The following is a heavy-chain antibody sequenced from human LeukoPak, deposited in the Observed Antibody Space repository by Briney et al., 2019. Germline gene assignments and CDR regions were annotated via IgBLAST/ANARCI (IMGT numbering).Heavy chain of an antibody. V-gene: IGHV1-2*02. Sequence: GASVKVSCKASGYTFTGYSMHWVRQAPGQGLEWMAWINPNSGGTNYAHTFKGRVTMTRDTSINTPYLELSSLSSDDTAVYYCAKSYRVTTVDYWGQGALVTVSS. CDR1: GYTFTGYS. CDR2: INPNSGGT. J-gene: IGHJ4*02. D-gene: IGHD4-17*01. CDR3: AKSYRVTTVDY.